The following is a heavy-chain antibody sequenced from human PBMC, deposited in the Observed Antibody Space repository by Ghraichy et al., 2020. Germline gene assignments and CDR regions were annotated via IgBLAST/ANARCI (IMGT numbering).Heavy chain of an antibody. CDR3: ARDIDLPDFWSGYYHYYYYGMDV. CDR1: GFTFSSYS. Sequence: GSLRLSCAASGFTFSSYSMNWVRQAPGKGLEWVSYISSSSSTIYYADSVKGRFTISRDNAKNSLYLQMNSLRDEDTAVYYCARDIDLPDFWSGYYHYYYYGMDVWGKGPRSPSPQ. CDR2: ISSSSSTI. J-gene: IGHJ6*01. D-gene: IGHD3-3*01. V-gene: IGHV3-48*02.